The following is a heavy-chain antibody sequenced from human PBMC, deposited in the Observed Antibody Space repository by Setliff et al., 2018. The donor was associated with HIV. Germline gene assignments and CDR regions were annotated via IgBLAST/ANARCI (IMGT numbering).Heavy chain of an antibody. D-gene: IGHD6-6*01. CDR2: IYYSGTT. Sequence: SETLSLTCTVSGDSVSSASYYWSWIRQPPGKGLEWIGYIYYSGTTKYTPSLKSRVTISVDTSKNQFSLKLSAVTAADTAVYYCASEAWTSYRSSSGYYYYYMDVWGKGTTVTVSS. CDR1: GDSVSSASYY. J-gene: IGHJ6*03. CDR3: ASEAWTSYRSSSGYYYYYMDV. V-gene: IGHV4-61*01.